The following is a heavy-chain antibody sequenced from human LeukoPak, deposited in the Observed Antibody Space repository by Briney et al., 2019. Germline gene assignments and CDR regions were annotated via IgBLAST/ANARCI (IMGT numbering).Heavy chain of an antibody. CDR1: GGTFSGYA. V-gene: IGHV1-69*13. CDR2: IIPIFGTA. J-gene: IGHJ6*02. CDR3: ARVALGRRWLQTSYYYGMDV. Sequence: GASVKVSCKASGGTFSGYAISWVRQAPGQGLEWMGGIIPIFGTANYAQKFQGRVTITADESTSTAYMELSSLRSEDTAVFYCARVALGRRWLQTSYYYGMDVWGQGTTVTVSS. D-gene: IGHD5-24*01.